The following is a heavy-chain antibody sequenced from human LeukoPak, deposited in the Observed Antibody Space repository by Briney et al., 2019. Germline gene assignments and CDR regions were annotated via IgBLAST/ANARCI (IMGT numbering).Heavy chain of an antibody. V-gene: IGHV3-64*01. CDR2: ISSNGGST. CDR1: GFTFSSYA. Sequence: AGGSLRLSCAASGFTFSSYAMSWVRQAPGKGLEYVSAISSNGGSTYYANSVKGRFTISRDNSKNTLYLQMGSLRAEDMAVYYCARGDLDLDYWGQGTLVTVSS. D-gene: IGHD3-3*01. J-gene: IGHJ4*02. CDR3: ARGDLDLDY.